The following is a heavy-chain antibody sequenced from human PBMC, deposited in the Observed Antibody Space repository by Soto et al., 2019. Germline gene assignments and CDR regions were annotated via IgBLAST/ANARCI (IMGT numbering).Heavy chain of an antibody. V-gene: IGHV4-31*03. Sequence: PSETVSLTCTVSGGSISSGGYYWSWIRQHPGKGLEWIGYIYYSGSTYYNPSLKSRVTISVDTSKNQFSLKLSSVTAADTAVYYCARDHPRSYFDYWGQGTLVTVSS. CDR1: GGSISSGGYY. CDR2: IYYSGST. CDR3: ARDHPRSYFDY. J-gene: IGHJ4*02.